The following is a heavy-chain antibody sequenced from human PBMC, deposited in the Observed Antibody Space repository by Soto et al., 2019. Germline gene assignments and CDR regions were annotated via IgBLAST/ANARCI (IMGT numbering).Heavy chain of an antibody. CDR3: ARDPERKDIVVVPAPIGWFDH. Sequence: CAPAAIYYTHFPMNSVRHATGRGLDRVSYINSLSLTICYADSVKGRFTVSRDNAKNSLYLQMSSLRDEDTAVYCCARDPERKDIVVVPAPIGWFDHWGRGPLVTVSS. D-gene: IGHD2-2*01. CDR2: INSLSLTI. J-gene: IGHJ5*02. V-gene: IGHV3-48*02. CDR1: AIYYTHFP.